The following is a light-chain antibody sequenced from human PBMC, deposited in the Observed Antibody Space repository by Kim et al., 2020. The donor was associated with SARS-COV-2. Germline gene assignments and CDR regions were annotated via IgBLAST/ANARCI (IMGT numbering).Light chain of an antibody. J-gene: IGLJ3*02. Sequence: SVSPGQTASITCSGDKLGDKYACWYQQRPGQSPVLVIYQDSKRPSVIPERFSGSNSGNTATLTISGTQAMDEADYYCQAWDSSTGVFGGGTKLTVL. V-gene: IGLV3-1*01. CDR1: KLGDKY. CDR2: QDS. CDR3: QAWDSSTGV.